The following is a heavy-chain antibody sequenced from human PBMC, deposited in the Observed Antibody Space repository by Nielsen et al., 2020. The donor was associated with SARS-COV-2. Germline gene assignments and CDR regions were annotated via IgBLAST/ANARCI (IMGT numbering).Heavy chain of an antibody. CDR1: GYSFPTYW. D-gene: IGHD6-6*01. V-gene: IGHV5-51*01. CDR3: ARHTRSSSSFHYYYYMDV. CDR2: IYPGDSDT. J-gene: IGHJ6*03. Sequence: GESLKISCKGSGYSFPTYWIGWVRQMPGKGLEWMGIIYPGDSDTRYSPSFQGQVTISADKSISTAYLQWSSLKASDTAKYYCARHTRSSSSFHYYYYMDVWGKGTTVTVSS.